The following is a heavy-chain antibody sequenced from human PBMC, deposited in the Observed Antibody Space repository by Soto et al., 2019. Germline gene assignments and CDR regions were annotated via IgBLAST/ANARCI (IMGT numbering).Heavy chain of an antibody. D-gene: IGHD6-19*01. V-gene: IGHV3-23*01. CDR2: IVGVGSGT. Sequence: GGSVRLSCAASVFPSSNYSMSWVRQAPGKGLEWVSGIVGVGSGTYYADSVKGRSTISRYKSKNTLYLQMNSLRAEDTAVYYCAKDYRSGWHLDQWGQGPLVNVSS. J-gene: IGHJ4*02. CDR1: VFPSSNYS. CDR3: AKDYRSGWHLDQ.